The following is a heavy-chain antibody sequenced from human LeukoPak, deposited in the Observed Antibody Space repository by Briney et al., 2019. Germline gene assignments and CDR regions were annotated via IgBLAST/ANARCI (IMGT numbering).Heavy chain of an antibody. J-gene: IGHJ5*02. D-gene: IGHD1-26*01. CDR1: GFTFSNAW. V-gene: IGHV3-15*01. CDR2: IKSKTDGGTT. Sequence: GGSLRLSCAASGFTFSNAWMSWVRQAPGKGLEWVGRIKSKTDGGTTDYAAPVKGRFTISRDDSKNTLYLQMNSLKTEDTAVYYCTTEAKWELAYNWFDPWGQGTLVTASS. CDR3: TTEAKWELAYNWFDP.